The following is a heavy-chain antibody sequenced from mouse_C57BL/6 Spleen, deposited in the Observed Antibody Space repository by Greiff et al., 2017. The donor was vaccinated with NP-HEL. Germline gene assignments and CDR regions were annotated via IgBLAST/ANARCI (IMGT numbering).Heavy chain of an antibody. CDR1: GYAFSSSW. V-gene: IGHV1-82*01. CDR3: ARECYGSSYVDY. D-gene: IGHD1-1*01. J-gene: IGHJ2*01. CDR2: IYPGDGDT. Sequence: VQLQQSGPELVKPGASVKISCKASGYAFSSSWMNWVKQRPGKGLESIGRIYPGDGDTNYNGKFKGKATLTADKSSSTAYMQLSSLTSEDSAVYFCARECYGSSYVDYWGQGTTLTVSS.